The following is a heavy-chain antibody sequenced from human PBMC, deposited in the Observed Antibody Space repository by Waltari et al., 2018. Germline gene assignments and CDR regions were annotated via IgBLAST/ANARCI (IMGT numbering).Heavy chain of an antibody. CDR1: GGTFSSYA. J-gene: IGHJ3*02. V-gene: IGHV1-69*05. Sequence: QVQLVQSGAEVKKPGSSVQVSCKASGGTFSSYAIRWVRQATGQGIEWMGGIIPIFGTANYAQKFQGRVTITTDESTSTAYMELSSLRSEDTAVYYCANAISLWGGDAFDIWGQGTMVTVSS. CDR3: ANAISLWGGDAFDI. D-gene: IGHD2-21*01. CDR2: IIPIFGTA.